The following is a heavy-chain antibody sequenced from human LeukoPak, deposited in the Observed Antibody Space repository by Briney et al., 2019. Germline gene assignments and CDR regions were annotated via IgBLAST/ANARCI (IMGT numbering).Heavy chain of an antibody. Sequence: GSSVKVSCKASGYTFTRYYMHWVRQAPRQGLEWMGISNHRGGRISYAQKFQSRVTMTRDTSTSTVYMELSSLRAEDTVVYCCARVERGWQTVYWGEGTLVTVSS. J-gene: IGHJ4*02. CDR1: GYTFTRYY. V-gene: IGHV1-46*03. CDR2: SNHRGGRI. CDR3: ARVERGWQTVY. D-gene: IGHD1-14*01.